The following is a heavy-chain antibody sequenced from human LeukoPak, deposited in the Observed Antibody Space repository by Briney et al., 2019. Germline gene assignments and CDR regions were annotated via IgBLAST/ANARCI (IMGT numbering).Heavy chain of an antibody. Sequence: PSETLSLTCTVSGGSISSYYWSWIRQPPGKGLEWIGYIYYSGSTNYNPSLKSRVTISVDTSKNQFSLKLSSVTAADTAVYYCARGTDTVFDYWGQGTLVTVSS. CDR2: IYYSGST. CDR1: GGSISSYY. J-gene: IGHJ4*02. V-gene: IGHV4-59*01. CDR3: ARGTDTVFDY. D-gene: IGHD4-17*01.